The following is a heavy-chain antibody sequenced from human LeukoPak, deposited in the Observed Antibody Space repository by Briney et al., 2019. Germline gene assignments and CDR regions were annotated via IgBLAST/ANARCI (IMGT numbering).Heavy chain of an antibody. CDR2: ISGNGATT. Sequence: PGGSLRLSCAASGFMFSSYGMSWVRQAPGKGLEWVSAISGNGATTYYADSVKGRFTISRDNSKNTLYLRMNSLRVEDTAAYYCAKDLGWGLDYWGQGTLASVSS. CDR1: GFMFSSYG. D-gene: IGHD4-23*01. V-gene: IGHV3-23*01. CDR3: AKDLGWGLDY. J-gene: IGHJ4*02.